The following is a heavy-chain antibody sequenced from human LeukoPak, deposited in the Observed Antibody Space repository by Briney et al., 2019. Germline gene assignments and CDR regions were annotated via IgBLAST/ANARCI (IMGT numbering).Heavy chain of an antibody. D-gene: IGHD3-10*01. J-gene: IGHJ4*02. Sequence: GASVKVSCKASGYTFTGYYMHWVRQAPGQGLEWMGWINPNSGGTNYAQKFQGRVTMTRDTSISTAYMELRSLRFDDTAVYYCARGQTNRLLWVGELLSNINPFDYWGQGTLVTVSS. CDR2: INPNSGGT. V-gene: IGHV1-2*02. CDR1: GYTFTGYY. CDR3: ARGQTNRLLWVGELLSNINPFDY.